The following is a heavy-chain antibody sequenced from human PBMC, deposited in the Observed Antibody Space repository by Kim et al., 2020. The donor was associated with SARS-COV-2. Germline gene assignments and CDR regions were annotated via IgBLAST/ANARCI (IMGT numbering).Heavy chain of an antibody. CDR1: GDSISSGGYS. CDR3: ARGVGYFGY. Sequence: SETLSLTCAVSGDSISSGGYSWSWIRQPPGKGLERIGYIYYSGSTYHNPSLKSRVTISVDRSKNQFSLKLSSVTAADTAVYYCARGVGYFGYWGQGTLVTVAS. CDR2: IYYSGST. V-gene: IGHV4-30-2*01. J-gene: IGHJ4*02.